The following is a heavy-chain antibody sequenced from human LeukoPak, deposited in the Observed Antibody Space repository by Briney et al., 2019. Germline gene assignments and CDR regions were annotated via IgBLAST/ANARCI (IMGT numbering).Heavy chain of an antibody. CDR1: GFTFSSYG. D-gene: IGHD3-22*01. CDR3: AKLNYYDSSGYYYDFDY. Sequence: GGSLRLSCAASGFTFSSYGMHWVRQAPGKGLEWVAVISYDGSNKYYADSVKGRFTISRDNSKNTLYLQMNSLRAEDTAVYYCAKLNYYDSSGYYYDFDYWGQGTLVTVSS. V-gene: IGHV3-30*18. CDR2: ISYDGSNK. J-gene: IGHJ4*02.